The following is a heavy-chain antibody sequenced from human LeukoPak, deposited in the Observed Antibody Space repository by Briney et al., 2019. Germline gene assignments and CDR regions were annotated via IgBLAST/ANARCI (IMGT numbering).Heavy chain of an antibody. D-gene: IGHD2-15*01. CDR2: IMSSGGST. Sequence: GGPLRLPCAASGFTFSDYYMSCIRQAPGKGLEGVSYIMSSGGSTYYPDSVKGRFTISRDNSKNTLYLQMNSLRAEDTAVYYCASRYCSGGSCYSALDYWGQGTLVTVSS. CDR3: ASRYCSGGSCYSALDY. CDR1: GFTFSDYY. J-gene: IGHJ4*02. V-gene: IGHV3-11*01.